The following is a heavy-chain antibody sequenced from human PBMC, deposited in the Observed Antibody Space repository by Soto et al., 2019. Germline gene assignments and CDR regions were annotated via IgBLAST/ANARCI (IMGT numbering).Heavy chain of an antibody. D-gene: IGHD3-10*01. J-gene: IGHJ4*02. V-gene: IGHV3-7*03. CDR1: GFTFRNYW. CDR2: IKEDGSKK. CDR3: AKDLSFSSKSVRFDY. Sequence: GGSLRLSCAVSGFTFRNYWMTWVRQAPGKGLEWVANIKEDGSKKNYVDSVKGRFTISRDNAKNSLSLQMNSLRADDTALYYCAKDLSFSSKSVRFDYWGQGTLVTVSS.